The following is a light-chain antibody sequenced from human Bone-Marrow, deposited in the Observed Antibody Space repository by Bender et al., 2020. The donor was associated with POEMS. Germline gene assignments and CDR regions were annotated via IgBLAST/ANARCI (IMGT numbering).Light chain of an antibody. Sequence: QSALTQPASVSGSPGQSITISCTGTTSDIGAYNYVSWYQQHPGKAPKLMIYDVSNRPSGVSNRFSGSKSGNTASLTISGLQAEDEANYYCSSYAGSNNYVFGIGTKVTVL. V-gene: IGLV2-14*01. CDR2: DVS. J-gene: IGLJ1*01. CDR3: SSYAGSNNYV. CDR1: TSDIGAYNY.